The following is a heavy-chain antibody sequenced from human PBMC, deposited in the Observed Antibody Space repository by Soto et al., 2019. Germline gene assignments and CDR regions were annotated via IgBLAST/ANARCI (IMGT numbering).Heavy chain of an antibody. Sequence: SETLSLTCDVFGDSVNSDNYYWTWIRQPPGKDLEWIGNIYFSGSTYYNPSLNSRVTLSIDTSKNHFSLKLTSVTAADAAMYYCARHRAVAGLDYWGQGTLVTVSS. D-gene: IGHD6-19*01. J-gene: IGHJ4*02. CDR1: GDSVNSDNYY. V-gene: IGHV4-39*01. CDR2: IYFSGST. CDR3: ARHRAVAGLDY.